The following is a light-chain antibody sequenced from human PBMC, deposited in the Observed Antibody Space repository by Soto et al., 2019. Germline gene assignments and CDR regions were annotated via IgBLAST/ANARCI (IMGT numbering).Light chain of an antibody. V-gene: IGKV3-11*01. Sequence: EIVLTQSPATLSLSPGERATLSCRASQSVSSYLAWYQQKPGQAPRLLIYDASNRATGIPTRFSGSGSGTDFTLTISSLEPADFAAYYCRQRSNWPFTFGGGTKVEIK. CDR3: RQRSNWPFT. J-gene: IGKJ4*01. CDR2: DAS. CDR1: QSVSSY.